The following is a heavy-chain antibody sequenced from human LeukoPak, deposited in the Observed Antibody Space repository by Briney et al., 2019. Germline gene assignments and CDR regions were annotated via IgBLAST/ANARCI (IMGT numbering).Heavy chain of an antibody. V-gene: IGHV4-59*01. D-gene: IGHD1-26*01. J-gene: IGHJ4*02. CDR3: ARGGVSAGELPQDFDY. CDR1: GGSISSYY. Sequence: SETLSLTCTVSGGSISSYYWSWIRQPPGKGLEWIGYIYYSGSTNYNPSLKSRVTISVDTSKNQFSLKLSSVTAADTAVYYCARGGVSAGELPQDFDYWGQGTLVTVSS. CDR2: IYYSGST.